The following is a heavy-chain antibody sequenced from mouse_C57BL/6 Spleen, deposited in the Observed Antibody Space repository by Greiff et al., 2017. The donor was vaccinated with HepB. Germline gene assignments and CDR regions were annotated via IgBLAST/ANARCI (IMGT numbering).Heavy chain of an antibody. J-gene: IGHJ3*01. V-gene: IGHV7-4*01. CDR3: VKAVSSGSSYTWFAY. CDR2: IRNKANGYTT. CDR1: GFTFNDYQ. Sequence: EVKRVESGGGLVQPGASLRLSCAASGFTFNDYQMSWVRQAPGKAPEWLALIRNKANGYTTEYTASVKGRFTISRDNSQNILYLQMNTLRAEDSATYYCVKAVSSGSSYTWFAYWGQGTLVTVSA. D-gene: IGHD1-1*01.